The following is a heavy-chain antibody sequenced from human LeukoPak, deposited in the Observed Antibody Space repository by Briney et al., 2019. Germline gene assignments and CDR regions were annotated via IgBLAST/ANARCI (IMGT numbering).Heavy chain of an antibody. CDR3: ASGSGSYRTPYYYMDV. V-gene: IGHV3-53*01. J-gene: IGHJ6*03. CDR1: GFTSGFSFSNYA. CDR2: IYSGGST. D-gene: IGHD3-10*01. Sequence: GGSLRLSCTASGFTSGFSFSNYAFDWVRQAPGKGLEWVSVIYSGGSTYYADSVKGRFTISRDNSKNTLYLQMNSLRAEDTAVYYCASGSGSYRTPYYYMDVWGTGTTVTVSS.